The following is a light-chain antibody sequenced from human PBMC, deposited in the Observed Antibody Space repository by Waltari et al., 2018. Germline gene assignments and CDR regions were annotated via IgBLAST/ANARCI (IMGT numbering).Light chain of an antibody. Sequence: QPRPGTTPKPLITMNDQRPSGCPYLFSVSKSGNTASLTVSGLQPEDEADYYCSSYAGGNNYVFGPGTKVTVL. CDR2: MND. J-gene: IGLJ1*01. V-gene: IGLV2-8*01. CDR3: SSYAGGNNYV.